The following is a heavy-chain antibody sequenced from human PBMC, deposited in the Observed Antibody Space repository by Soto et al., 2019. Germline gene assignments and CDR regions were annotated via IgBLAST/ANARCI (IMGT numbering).Heavy chain of an antibody. D-gene: IGHD1-1*01. J-gene: IGHJ4*02. CDR2: ISYDGSNK. CDR1: GFTFSSYL. V-gene: IGHV3-30-3*01. CDR3: ARDWNTSDY. Sequence: GGSLRLSCAASGFTFSSYLMFWVRQAPGKGLEWVAVISYDGSNKYYADSVKGRFTISRDNSKNTLYLQMNSLRAEDTAVYYCARDWNTSDYWGQGTLVTVSS.